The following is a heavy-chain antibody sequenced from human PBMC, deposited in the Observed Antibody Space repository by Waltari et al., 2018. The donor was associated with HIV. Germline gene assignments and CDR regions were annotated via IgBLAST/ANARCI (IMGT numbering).Heavy chain of an antibody. D-gene: IGHD6-13*01. Sequence: QVQLVQSGAEVKKPGASGKVSCKASGDTFTSYGISWVRQAHGQGLEWMGWISAYNGNTNYAQKLQGRVTMTTDTPTSTAYMELRSLRSDDTAVYYCARDNHIAAAGYTYFQHWGQGTLVTVSS. V-gene: IGHV1-18*01. J-gene: IGHJ1*01. CDR2: ISAYNGNT. CDR3: ARDNHIAAAGYTYFQH. CDR1: GDTFTSYG.